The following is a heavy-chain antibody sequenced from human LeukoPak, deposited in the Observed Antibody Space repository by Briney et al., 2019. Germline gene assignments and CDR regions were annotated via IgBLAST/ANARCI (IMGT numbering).Heavy chain of an antibody. V-gene: IGHV3-72*01. CDR2: TRNKANSYTT. J-gene: IGHJ4*02. CDR3: AREGTCIQLWSFDY. CDR1: GFTFSDHY. Sequence: PGGSLRLSCAASGFTFSDHYMDWVRQAPGKGLEWVGRTRNKANSYTTEYAASVKGRFTISRDDSKNSLYLQMNSLKTEDTAVYYCAREGTCIQLWSFDYWGQGTLVTVSS. D-gene: IGHD5-18*01.